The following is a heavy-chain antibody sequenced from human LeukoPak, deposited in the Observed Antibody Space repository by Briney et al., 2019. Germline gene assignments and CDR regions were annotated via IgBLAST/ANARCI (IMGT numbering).Heavy chain of an antibody. CDR3: ARLEGGYDAFDI. Sequence: SETLSLTCTVSGGSIFSSSYYWGWIRQSPGKGLEWIGNIFYSGTTSYDPSLKSRVTMSVDTSKNQFSLKLSSVTAADTAVYYCARLEGGYDAFDIWGQGTMVTVSS. J-gene: IGHJ3*02. D-gene: IGHD3-22*01. CDR2: IFYSGTT. V-gene: IGHV4-39*01. CDR1: GGSIFSSSYY.